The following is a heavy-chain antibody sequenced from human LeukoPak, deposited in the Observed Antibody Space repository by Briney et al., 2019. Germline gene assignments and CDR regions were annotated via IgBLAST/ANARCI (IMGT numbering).Heavy chain of an antibody. CDR2: ISAYNDNT. Sequence: ASVKASCKGSGYTFTSYGISWVRQAPGQGLEWMGWISAYNDNTNYEQKFQGRVTMTTDTSTSTAYMELRSLRSDDTAVYYCARARVTTVTPYNWFDPWGQGTLVTVSS. V-gene: IGHV1-18*01. J-gene: IGHJ5*02. CDR1: GYTFTSYG. D-gene: IGHD4-17*01. CDR3: ARARVTTVTPYNWFDP.